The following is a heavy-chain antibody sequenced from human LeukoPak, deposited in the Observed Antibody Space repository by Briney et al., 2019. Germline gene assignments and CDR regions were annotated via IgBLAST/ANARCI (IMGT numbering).Heavy chain of an antibody. CDR3: AVGGVIVIPFFDY. J-gene: IGHJ4*02. CDR1: GFTLNNYG. CDR2: ISGSGDNT. V-gene: IGHV3-23*01. D-gene: IGHD3-16*02. Sequence: GGSLRLSCGASGFTLNNYGMTWVRQAPGKGLEWVSAISGSGDNTYYADSVKGRFTISRDNSKNTLYLQMNSLRAEDTAVYYCAVGGVIVIPFFDYWGQGTLVTVSS.